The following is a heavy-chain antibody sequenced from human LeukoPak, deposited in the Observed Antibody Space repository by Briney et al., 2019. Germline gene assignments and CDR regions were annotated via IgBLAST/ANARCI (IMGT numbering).Heavy chain of an antibody. Sequence: GGSLRLSCAASGFTFSSSAMSWVRQAPGKGLEWVSAISGSGGSTYYADSVKGRFTISRDNSKNTLYLQMNSLRAEDTAVYYCAKDLNRLLWFGELLYGAFDIWGQGTMVTVSS. CDR2: ISGSGGST. V-gene: IGHV3-23*01. D-gene: IGHD3-10*01. J-gene: IGHJ3*02. CDR3: AKDLNRLLWFGELLYGAFDI. CDR1: GFTFSSSA.